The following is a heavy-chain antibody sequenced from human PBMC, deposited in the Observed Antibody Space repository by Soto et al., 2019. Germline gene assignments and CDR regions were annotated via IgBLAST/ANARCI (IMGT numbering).Heavy chain of an antibody. CDR1: GFTFSSYS. CDR3: ARAGGGAVVAGDLVFFYYGMDV. D-gene: IGHD1-26*01. Sequence: EEHLVESGGALVQRGGSLRLSCAASGFTFSSYSMKWVRQAPGQGLEWVSHISSSSNGMYYADSVKGRFIISRDNAKNSLYLQMNVLRDEDTAVYYCARAGGGAVVAGDLVFFYYGMDVWGQGTTVTVSS. CDR2: ISSSSNGM. J-gene: IGHJ6*02. V-gene: IGHV3-48*02.